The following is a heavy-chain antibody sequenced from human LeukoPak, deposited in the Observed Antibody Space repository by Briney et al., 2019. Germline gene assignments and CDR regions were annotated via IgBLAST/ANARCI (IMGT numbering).Heavy chain of an antibody. Sequence: GGSLRLSCAASEFSVGSNYMTWVRQAPGKGLEWVSLIYSGGSTYYADSVKGRFTISRDNSKNTLYLQMNSLRAEDTAVYYCARGHFYDSSLGYWGQGTLVTISS. CDR2: IYSGGST. CDR1: EFSVGSNY. J-gene: IGHJ4*02. CDR3: ARGHFYDSSLGY. V-gene: IGHV3-66*01. D-gene: IGHD3-22*01.